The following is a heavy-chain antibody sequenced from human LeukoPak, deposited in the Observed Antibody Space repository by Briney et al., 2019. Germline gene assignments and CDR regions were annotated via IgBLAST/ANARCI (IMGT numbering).Heavy chain of an antibody. CDR2: IIPIFGTA. Sequence: SVKVSCKASGGTFSSYAISWVRQAPGHGLEWMGGIIPIFGTANYAQKFQGRVTITADESTSTAYMELSSLRSEDTAVYYCGRSGRTVEMAYYFDYWGQGTLVTVSS. CDR3: GRSGRTVEMAYYFDY. CDR1: GGTFSSYA. J-gene: IGHJ4*02. V-gene: IGHV1-69*13. D-gene: IGHD5-24*01.